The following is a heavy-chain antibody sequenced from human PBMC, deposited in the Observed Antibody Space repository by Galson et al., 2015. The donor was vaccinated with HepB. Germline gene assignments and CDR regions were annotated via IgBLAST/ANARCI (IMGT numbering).Heavy chain of an antibody. J-gene: IGHJ4*02. CDR2: IWYDGSNT. V-gene: IGHV3-33*08. Sequence: SLRLSCAASGFTFSSYGMHWVRQAPGKGLEWVAVIWYDGSNTYYADSVKGRFTISRDNSKNPLYLQMNSLRAEDTAVYYCARGSRGWIWFGEFLFDYWGQGTLVTVSS. D-gene: IGHD3-10*01. CDR1: GFTFSSYG. CDR3: ARGSRGWIWFGEFLFDY.